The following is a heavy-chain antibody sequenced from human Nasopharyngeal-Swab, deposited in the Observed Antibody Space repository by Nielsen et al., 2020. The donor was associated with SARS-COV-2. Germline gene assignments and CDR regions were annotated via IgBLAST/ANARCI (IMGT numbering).Heavy chain of an antibody. V-gene: IGHV4-39*01. CDR3: ASSPFRITIFGVVIGNWFDP. Sequence: SETLSLTCTVSGGSISSSSYYWGWIRQPPGKGLEWIGRIYYSGSTYYNPSLKSRVTISVDPSKNQFSLKLSSVTAADTAVYYCASSPFRITIFGVVIGNWFDPWGQGTLVTVSS. CDR2: IYYSGST. CDR1: GGSISSSSYY. J-gene: IGHJ5*02. D-gene: IGHD3-3*01.